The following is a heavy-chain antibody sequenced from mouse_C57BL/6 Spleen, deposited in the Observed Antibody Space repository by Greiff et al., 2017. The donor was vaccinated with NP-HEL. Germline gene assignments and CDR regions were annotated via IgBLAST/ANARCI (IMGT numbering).Heavy chain of an antibody. CDR2: IRSKSNNYAT. CDR3: VRQGYSHYCFDY. Sequence: GGGLVQPKGSLKLSCAASGFSFNTYAMNWVRQAPGKGLEWVARIRSKSNNYATYYADSVKDRFTISRDDSESMLYLQMNNLKTEDTAMYYCVRQGYSHYCFDYWGQGTTLTVSS. D-gene: IGHD2-12*01. CDR1: GFSFNTYA. V-gene: IGHV10-1*01. J-gene: IGHJ2*01.